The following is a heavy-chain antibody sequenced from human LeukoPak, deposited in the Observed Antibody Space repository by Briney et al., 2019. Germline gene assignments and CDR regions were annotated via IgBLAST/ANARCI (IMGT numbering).Heavy chain of an antibody. V-gene: IGHV3-23*01. J-gene: IGHJ4*02. CDR2: ISGSGGST. D-gene: IGHD4-17*01. CDR3: AKSESSVTTFFDY. CDR1: GFTFSSYA. Sequence: GGSLRLSCAASGFTFSSYAMSWVRQAPGKGLEWVSAISGSGGSTYFADSVKGRFTFSRDNSKNTLYLQINSLRADDTAVYYCAKSESSVTTFFDYWGQGTLVTVSS.